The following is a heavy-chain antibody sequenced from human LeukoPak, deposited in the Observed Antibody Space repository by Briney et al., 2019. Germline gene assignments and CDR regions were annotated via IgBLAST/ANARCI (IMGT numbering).Heavy chain of an antibody. CDR1: GGSISSSSYY. CDR3: ARGRYDFWSGYPTNWFDP. Sequence: SETLSLTCTVSGGSISSSSYYWGWIRQPPGKGLEWIGSIYYSGSTYYNPSLKSRVTISVDTSKNQFSLKLSSVTAADTAVYYCARGRYDFWSGYPTNWFDPWGQGTLVPVSS. V-gene: IGHV4-39*01. D-gene: IGHD3-3*01. CDR2: IYYSGST. J-gene: IGHJ5*02.